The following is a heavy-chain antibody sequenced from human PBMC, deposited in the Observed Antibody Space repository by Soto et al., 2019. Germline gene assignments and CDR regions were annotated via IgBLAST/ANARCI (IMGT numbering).Heavy chain of an antibody. J-gene: IGHJ6*03. V-gene: IGHV4-34*01. CDR3: AYSSSSEGDYYYYYMDV. D-gene: IGHD6-6*01. CDR2: INHSGST. Sequence: SETLSLTCAVYGGSFSGYYWSWIRQPPGKGLEWIGEINHSGSTNYNPSLKSRVTISVDTSKNQFSLKLSSVTAADTAVYYCAYSSSSEGDYYYYYMDVWGKGTTVTVSS. CDR1: GGSFSGYY.